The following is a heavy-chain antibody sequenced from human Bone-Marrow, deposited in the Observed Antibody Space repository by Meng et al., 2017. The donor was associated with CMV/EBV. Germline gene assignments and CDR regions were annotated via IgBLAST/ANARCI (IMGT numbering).Heavy chain of an antibody. J-gene: IGHJ4*02. D-gene: IGHD2-2*01. CDR1: GFTFSSYW. Sequence: GESLKISCAASGFTFSSYWMSWVRQAPGKGLEWVANIKQDGSEKYYVDSVKGRFTISRDNAKNSLYLQMNGLRAEDTAVYYCARGLGDGDCSSTSCFIWGQGNLVTVSS. CDR3: ARGLGDGDCSSTSCFI. CDR2: IKQDGSEK. V-gene: IGHV3-7*01.